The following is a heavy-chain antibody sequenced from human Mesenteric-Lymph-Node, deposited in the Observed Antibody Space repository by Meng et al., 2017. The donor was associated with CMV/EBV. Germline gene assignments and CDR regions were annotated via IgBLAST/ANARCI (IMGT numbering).Heavy chain of an antibody. Sequence: ASVKVSCKASGYTFTGYYMHWVRQATGQGLEWMGWINPNSGGTNYAQKFQGRVTMTRDTSISTAYMELSGLRSDDTAVYYCARDGVVCGDTTCRGFYSWGQGTLVTVSS. J-gene: IGHJ5*02. CDR3: ARDGVVCGDTTCRGFYS. CDR1: GYTFTGYY. V-gene: IGHV1-2*02. D-gene: IGHD2-21*01. CDR2: INPNSGGT.